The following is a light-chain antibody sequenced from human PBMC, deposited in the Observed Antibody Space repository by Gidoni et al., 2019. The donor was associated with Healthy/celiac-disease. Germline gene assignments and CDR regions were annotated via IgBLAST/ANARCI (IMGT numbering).Light chain of an antibody. J-gene: IGKJ4*01. CDR3: QQRSNLLT. Sequence: PPTLSLSPGESATLSCRASQSVRSYLAWYQQKPGQAPRLLIYDASNRATGIPARFSGSGSGTDFTLTISSLEPEDFAVYYCQQRSNLLTFGGGTKVEIK. CDR2: DAS. CDR1: QSVRSY. V-gene: IGKV3-11*01.